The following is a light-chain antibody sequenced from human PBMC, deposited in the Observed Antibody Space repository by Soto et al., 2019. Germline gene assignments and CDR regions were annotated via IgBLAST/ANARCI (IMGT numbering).Light chain of an antibody. CDR2: GVS. CDR1: SSDVGGYDY. V-gene: IGLV2-14*03. J-gene: IGLJ2*01. Sequence: QSVLTQPASLSGAPGQSITISCTGTSSDVGGYDYVSWYQQHPGKAPKLIIYGVSNRPSGVSDRFSASKSGNTASLSISGLQAEDEADYYCRSYTSISTRLFGGGTKLTVL. CDR3: RSYTSISTRL.